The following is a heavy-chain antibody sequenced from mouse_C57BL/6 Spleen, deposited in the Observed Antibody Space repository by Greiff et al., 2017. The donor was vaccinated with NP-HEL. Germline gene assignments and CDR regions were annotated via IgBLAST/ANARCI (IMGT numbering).Heavy chain of an antibody. CDR2: IDPSDSYT. CDR1: GYTFTSYW. CDR3: ARDYGSSRPDV. J-gene: IGHJ1*03. D-gene: IGHD1-1*01. V-gene: IGHV1-69*01. Sequence: QVQLQQPGAELVMPGASVKLSCKASGYTFTSYWMHWVKQRPGQGLEWIGAIDPSDSYTNYNQKFKGKSTLTVDKSSSKAYMQLSSLTSEDSAVYYCARDYGSSRPDVWGTGTTVTVSS.